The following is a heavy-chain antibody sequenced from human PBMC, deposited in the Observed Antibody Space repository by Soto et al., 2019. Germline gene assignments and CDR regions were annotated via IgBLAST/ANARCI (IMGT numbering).Heavy chain of an antibody. V-gene: IGHV1-18*01. CDR1: GYTLTDYG. D-gene: IGHD3-10*01. CDR2: ISAYSGNT. J-gene: IGHJ4*01. CDR3: ARGYFYGSGTYPIDY. Sequence: ASVKVSCKASGYTLTDYGVTWVRQAPGQGLEWMGWISAYSGNTDYAQNVQGRVTMTTDTSTTTAYVELRTLRSDDTAIYYCARGYFYGSGTYPIDYWGQGTLVTVSS.